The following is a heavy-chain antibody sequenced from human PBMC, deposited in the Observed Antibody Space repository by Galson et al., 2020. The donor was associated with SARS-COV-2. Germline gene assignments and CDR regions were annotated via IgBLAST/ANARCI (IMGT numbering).Heavy chain of an antibody. J-gene: IGHJ3*02. CDR3: ARGSRGILRHIVVVTNPGAFDI. CDR2: IYTSGST. V-gene: IGHV4-61*02. CDR1: GGSISSGSYY. Sequence: SDTLSLTFTVSGGSISSGSYYWSWIRQPAGKGLEWIGRIYTSGSTNYNPSLKSRVTISVDTSKNQFSLKLSSVTAADTAVYYCARGSRGILRHIVVVTNPGAFDIWGQGTMVTVSS. D-gene: IGHD2-21*02.